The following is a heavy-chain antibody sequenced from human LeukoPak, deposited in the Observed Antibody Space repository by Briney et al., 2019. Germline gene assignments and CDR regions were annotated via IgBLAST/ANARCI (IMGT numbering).Heavy chain of an antibody. CDR2: ITDRGDKT. Sequence: PSETLSLTCAVSGASISSSIHYWGWVRQPPGKGLEWVSTITDRGDKTFYADSVKGRFTVSRDNSKNTLFLQMNSLRAEDTAVYYCGRGGSGTSPYYFDYWGQGTLVTVSS. J-gene: IGHJ4*02. CDR3: GRGGSGTSPYYFDY. D-gene: IGHD3-10*01. V-gene: IGHV3-23*01. CDR1: GASISSSI.